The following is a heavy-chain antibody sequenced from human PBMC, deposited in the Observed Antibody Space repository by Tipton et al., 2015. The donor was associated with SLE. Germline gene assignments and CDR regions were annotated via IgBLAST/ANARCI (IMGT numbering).Heavy chain of an antibody. D-gene: IGHD3-10*01. Sequence: SLRLSCAASGFTFSDYYMSWIRQAPGKGLEWVSYISSSGSTIYYADSVKGRFTISRDNAKNSLYLQMNSLRAEDTAVYYCAKDGITMVQGRDYWGQGTLVTVSS. J-gene: IGHJ4*02. V-gene: IGHV3-11*01. CDR3: AKDGITMVQGRDY. CDR2: ISSSGSTI. CDR1: GFTFSDYY.